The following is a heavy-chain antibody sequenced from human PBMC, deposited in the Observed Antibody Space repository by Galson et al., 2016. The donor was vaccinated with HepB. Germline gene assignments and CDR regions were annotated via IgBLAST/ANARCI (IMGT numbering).Heavy chain of an antibody. CDR1: GFTFNKYG. D-gene: IGHD2-2*01. Sequence: SLRLSCAASGFTFNKYGMHWVRQAPGKGLEWVAVIWFDGSYKFYADSVKGRFTTSRDNSNNTVCLQMNSLRAADTAVYYCAREGLFCNTATCYYLYYMDVWGKGTTVTVSS. V-gene: IGHV3-33*01. J-gene: IGHJ6*03. CDR2: IWFDGSYK. CDR3: AREGLFCNTATCYYLYYMDV.